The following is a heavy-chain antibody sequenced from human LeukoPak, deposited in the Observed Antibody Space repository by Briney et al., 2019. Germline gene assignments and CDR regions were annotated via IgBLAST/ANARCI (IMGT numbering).Heavy chain of an antibody. CDR1: GFTFSSYS. J-gene: IGHJ4*02. CDR3: ALTGVAATEDDY. CDR2: ISSSSSYI. V-gene: IGHV3-21*01. D-gene: IGHD2-15*01. Sequence: GGSLRLSCAASGFTFSSYSMNWVRRAPGKGLGWVSSISSSSSYIYYADSVKGRFTISRDNAKNSLYLQMNSLRAEDTAVYYCALTGVAATEDDYWGQGTLVTVSS.